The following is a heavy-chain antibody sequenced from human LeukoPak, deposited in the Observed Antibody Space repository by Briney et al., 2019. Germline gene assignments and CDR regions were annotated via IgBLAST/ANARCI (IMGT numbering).Heavy chain of an antibody. V-gene: IGHV3-23*01. CDR3: AKGMGYASGSSYSYYYYMDV. CDR1: GFSFSIYG. CDR2: ISGSGGNT. Sequence: GGSLRLSCEASGFSFSIYGMSWVRQAPGKGLEWVSGISGSGGNTYYAEALTGRFTVSRDNSKNTLYLQMNSLRAEDTAVYYCAKGMGYASGSSYSYYYYMDVWGKGTTVTISS. D-gene: IGHD3-10*01. J-gene: IGHJ6*03.